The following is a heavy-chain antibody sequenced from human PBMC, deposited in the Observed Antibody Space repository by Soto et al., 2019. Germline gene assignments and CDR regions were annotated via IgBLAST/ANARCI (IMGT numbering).Heavy chain of an antibody. Sequence: GESLKISCKGSGYSFTSYWIGWVGQMPGKGLEWMGIIYPGDSDTRYSPSFQGQVTISADKSISTAYLQWSSLKASDTAMYYCARQVVVPAAYYGEYYFDYWGQGTLVTVSS. V-gene: IGHV5-51*01. CDR3: ARQVVVPAAYYGEYYFDY. D-gene: IGHD2-2*01. CDR2: IYPGDSDT. J-gene: IGHJ4*02. CDR1: GYSFTSYW.